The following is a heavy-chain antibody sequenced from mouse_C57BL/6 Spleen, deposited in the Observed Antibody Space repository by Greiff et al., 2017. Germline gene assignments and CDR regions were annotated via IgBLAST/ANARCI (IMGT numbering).Heavy chain of an antibody. CDR3: VREWLRRGYFDY. D-gene: IGHD2-2*01. V-gene: IGHV10-1*01. Sequence: EVQGVESGGGLVQPKGSLKLSCAASGFSFNTYAMNWVRQAPGKGLEWVARIRSKSNNYATYYADSVKDRFTISRDDSESMLYLQMNNLKTEDTAMYYCVREWLRRGYFDYWGQGTTLTVSS. J-gene: IGHJ2*01. CDR1: GFSFNTYA. CDR2: IRSKSNNYAT.